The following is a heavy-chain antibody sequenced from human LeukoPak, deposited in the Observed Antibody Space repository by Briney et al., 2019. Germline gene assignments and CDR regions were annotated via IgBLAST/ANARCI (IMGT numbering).Heavy chain of an antibody. CDR2: VSHDGSSK. Sequence: GRSLRLSCAASGFSFSTYAMHWVRQAPGKGLEWVAVVSHDGSSKYYADSVKGRFTISRDNSKNTLYLQMNSLRVEGTAVYYCAPIDNAYFDYWGQGTLVTVSS. CDR3: APIDNAYFDY. V-gene: IGHV3-30-3*01. J-gene: IGHJ4*02. D-gene: IGHD2-8*01. CDR1: GFSFSTYA.